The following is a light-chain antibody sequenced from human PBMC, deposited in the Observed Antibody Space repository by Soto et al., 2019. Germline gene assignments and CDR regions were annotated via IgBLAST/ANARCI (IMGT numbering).Light chain of an antibody. J-gene: IGKJ4*01. Sequence: EIVLTQSPATLSLSPGERATLSCRASQSISNNLAWYQQKPGQAPRLVIYSAFTRATGIPARFSGSGSGTEFTLTISSLQSEDFAVYYCQQYNNWPPVTFGGGTKVEIK. CDR2: SAF. CDR3: QQYNNWPPVT. V-gene: IGKV3-15*01. CDR1: QSISNN.